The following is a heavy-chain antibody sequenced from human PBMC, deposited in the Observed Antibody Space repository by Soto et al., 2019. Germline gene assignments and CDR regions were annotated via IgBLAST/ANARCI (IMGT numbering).Heavy chain of an antibody. J-gene: IGHJ4*02. Sequence: SETLSLTCTVSGGSLSSYYWTWIRQPPGKGLEWIGYVYYSGNTYYNPSLKSRVTISIGTSKNQFSLKLSSVTAADTAVYYCARVPDYWGQGILVTSPQ. V-gene: IGHV4-59*12. CDR1: GGSLSSYY. D-gene: IGHD2-2*01. CDR2: VYYSGNT. CDR3: ARVPDY.